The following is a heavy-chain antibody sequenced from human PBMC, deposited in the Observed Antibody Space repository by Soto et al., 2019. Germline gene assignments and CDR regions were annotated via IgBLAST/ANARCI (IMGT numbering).Heavy chain of an antibody. CDR1: GGFISSSGYY. CDR3: ARMLGATIVDY. Sequence: QVQLQESGPGLVKPSQTLSLTCTVSGGFISSSGYYWNWIRQHPGKGLEWIGYIYYRGSPYYNPSLKSRVTVSIDTSKNQISLKLISVTAADTAVYYCARMLGATIVDYWGQGTLVTVSS. J-gene: IGHJ4*02. V-gene: IGHV4-31*03. D-gene: IGHD5-12*01. CDR2: IYYRGSP.